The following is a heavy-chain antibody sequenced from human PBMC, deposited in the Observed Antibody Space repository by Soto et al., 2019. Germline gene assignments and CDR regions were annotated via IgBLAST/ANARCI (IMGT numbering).Heavy chain of an antibody. CDR2: ISYDGSNK. D-gene: IGHD3-3*01. J-gene: IGHJ6*02. CDR3: AKDHYDFWSGYYYYYGMDV. V-gene: IGHV3-30*18. CDR1: GFTFSSYG. Sequence: SLRLSCAASGFTFSSYGMHWVRQAPGKGLEWVAVISYDGSNKYYADSVKGRFTISRDNSKNTLYLQMNSLRAEDTAVYYCAKDHYDFWSGYYYYYGMDVWGQGTTVTVSS.